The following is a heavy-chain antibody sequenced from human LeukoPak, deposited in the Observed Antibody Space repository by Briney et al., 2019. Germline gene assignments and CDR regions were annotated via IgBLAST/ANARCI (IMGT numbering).Heavy chain of an antibody. J-gene: IGHJ3*02. CDR3: ASTYYYGPDAFDI. CDR1: GGSISSYY. D-gene: IGHD3-10*01. Sequence: SETLSLTCTVSGGSISSYYWSWLRQPPGKGLEWIGYIYYSGSTNYNPSLKSRVTISVDTSKNQFSLKLSSVTAADTAVYYCASTYYYGPDAFDIWGQGTMVTVSS. CDR2: IYYSGST. V-gene: IGHV4-59*08.